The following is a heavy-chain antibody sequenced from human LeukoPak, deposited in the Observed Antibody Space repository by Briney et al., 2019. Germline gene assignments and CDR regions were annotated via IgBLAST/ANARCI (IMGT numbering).Heavy chain of an antibody. CDR2: IHMSGST. CDR1: GDSINSYH. D-gene: IGHD3-22*01. CDR3: ARDDSSRDDSGGYHY. Sequence: SETLSLTCTVSGDSINSYHWSWIRQPAGKGLEWIGRIHMSGSTNYNPSLRSRVAISMDNSKNQFSLKLKSVTASDTAVYYCARDDSSRDDSGGYHYWGQGTLVTISS. J-gene: IGHJ4*02. V-gene: IGHV4-4*07.